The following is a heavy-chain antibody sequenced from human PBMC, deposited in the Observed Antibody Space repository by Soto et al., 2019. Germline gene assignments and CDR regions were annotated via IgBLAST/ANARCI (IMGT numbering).Heavy chain of an antibody. D-gene: IGHD1-7*01. Sequence: QVHLVQSGAEVKKPGASVRVSCKASGYTFSNYGISWVRQAPGQGLEWMGWISADSGKTNYAQSLQVRVTMTTDTSTNTAYMELRSLTSDDTAVYYCARTGELRLDSWGQGTLVTVSS. J-gene: IGHJ4*02. CDR2: ISADSGKT. V-gene: IGHV1-18*01. CDR3: ARTGELRLDS. CDR1: GYTFSNYG.